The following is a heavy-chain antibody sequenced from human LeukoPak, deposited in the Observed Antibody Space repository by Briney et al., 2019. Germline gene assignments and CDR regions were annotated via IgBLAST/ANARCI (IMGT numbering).Heavy chain of an antibody. CDR1: GFTFSAYG. Sequence: GGSLRLSCAASGFTFSAYGMHWVRQAPGKGLEWVAVISYDGSNEYYAESVKGRFTIFRDNSKNTLYLQMNSLKTEDTAVYYCTTALSPYCSSTSCYYYFDYWGQGTLVTVSS. J-gene: IGHJ4*02. CDR3: TTALSPYCSSTSCYYYFDY. V-gene: IGHV3-30*03. CDR2: ISYDGSNE. D-gene: IGHD2-2*01.